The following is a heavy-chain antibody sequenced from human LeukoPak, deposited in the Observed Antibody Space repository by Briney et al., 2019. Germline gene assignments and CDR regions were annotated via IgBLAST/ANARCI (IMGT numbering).Heavy chain of an antibody. D-gene: IGHD3-22*01. Sequence: SGTLSLTCAVSGGSITSANWWSWVRQSPGKGLEWIGEIYHSGSTNYNPSLKSRVTISVDKSKNQFSLKLSSVTAADTAVYYCARSGGTYYYDSSGYYATGYYFDYWGQGTLVTVSS. CDR1: GGSITSANW. V-gene: IGHV4-4*02. CDR2: IYHSGST. J-gene: IGHJ4*02. CDR3: ARSGGTYYYDSSGYYATGYYFDY.